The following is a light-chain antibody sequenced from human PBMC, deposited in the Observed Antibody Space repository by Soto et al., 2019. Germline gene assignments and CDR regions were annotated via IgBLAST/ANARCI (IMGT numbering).Light chain of an antibody. J-gene: IGKJ2*03. V-gene: IGKV3-15*01. CDR2: WGS. Sequence: TQSPATLSVSLGEEVSLSCRASQSVGPNLAWYQQRPGQAPRLLIHWGSTRANGVPARFRGSGHGTDFTLTISNLQSEDLAVYYCQQYENWPPYSFGQGTRLEIK. CDR3: QQYENWPPYS. CDR1: QSVGPN.